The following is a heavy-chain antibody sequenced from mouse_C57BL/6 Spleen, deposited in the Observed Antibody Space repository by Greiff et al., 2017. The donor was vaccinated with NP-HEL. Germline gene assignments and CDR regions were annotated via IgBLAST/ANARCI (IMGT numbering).Heavy chain of an antibody. J-gene: IGHJ2*01. V-gene: IGHV5-6*01. Sequence: EVQVVESGGDLVKPGGSLKLSCAASGFTFSSYGMSWVRQTPDKRLEWVATISSGGSYTYYPDSVKGRFTISIDNAKNTLYLQMSSLKSEDTAMYYCARRAAQAGDYFDYWGQGTTLTVSS. CDR3: ARRAAQAGDYFDY. CDR2: ISSGGSYT. D-gene: IGHD3-2*02. CDR1: GFTFSSYG.